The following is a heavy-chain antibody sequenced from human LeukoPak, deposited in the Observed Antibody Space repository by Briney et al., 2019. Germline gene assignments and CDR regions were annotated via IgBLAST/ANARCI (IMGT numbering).Heavy chain of an antibody. Sequence: AGGSLRLSCAASGFTFTSYAMSWVRQAPGKGLEWVSTISDSSDRTYYADSVKGRFTISRDNSKNTLYLQMNSLRAEDTAVYSCALCRIPFYGMDVWGQGTTVTVSS. CDR2: ISDSSDRT. V-gene: IGHV3-23*01. J-gene: IGHJ6*02. D-gene: IGHD2-2*01. CDR3: ALCRIPFYGMDV. CDR1: GFTFTSYA.